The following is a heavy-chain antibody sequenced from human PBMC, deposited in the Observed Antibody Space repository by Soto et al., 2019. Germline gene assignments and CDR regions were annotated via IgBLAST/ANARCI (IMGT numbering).Heavy chain of an antibody. CDR2: INAGTGDT. CDR3: ARVPPPPYYYYMDV. J-gene: IGHJ6*03. CDR1: GYTFISYA. V-gene: IGHV1-3*01. Sequence: ASVKVSCKASGYTFISYAVHWVRQAPGQRLEWMGWINAGTGDTKYSQKFQGRVTITRDTSTSTAYMELRSLRSDDTAVYYCARVPPPPYYYYMDVWGKGTTVTVSS.